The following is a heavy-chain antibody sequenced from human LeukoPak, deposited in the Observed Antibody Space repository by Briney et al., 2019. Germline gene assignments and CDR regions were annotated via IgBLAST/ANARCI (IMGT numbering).Heavy chain of an antibody. Sequence: QTLSLTCAISGDSIFTNNVAWNWIRQSPSRGLEWLGRTYYRSKWSFDYAVSVKSRITINADTFKNQFSLQLSSVTPEDTAVYYCARGKYTSFDNWGQGTLVTVSS. CDR1: GDSIFTNNVA. D-gene: IGHD6-6*01. CDR2: TYYRSKWSF. CDR3: ARGKYTSFDN. J-gene: IGHJ4*02. V-gene: IGHV6-1*01.